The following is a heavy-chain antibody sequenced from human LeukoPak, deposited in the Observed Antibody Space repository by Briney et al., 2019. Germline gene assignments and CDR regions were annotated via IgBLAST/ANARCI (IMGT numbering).Heavy chain of an antibody. Sequence: GGSLRLSCAASGFTFSNYWMSWVRLAPGKGLEWVANIKQDGSEKYYVDSVEGRFTISRDNAKNLLSLQMNSLRAEDTAVYHCARVFIVGSRSVFDFWGQGTLVTVSS. J-gene: IGHJ4*02. CDR3: ARVFIVGSRSVFDF. CDR1: GFTFSNYW. D-gene: IGHD2-21*01. CDR2: IKQDGSEK. V-gene: IGHV3-7*01.